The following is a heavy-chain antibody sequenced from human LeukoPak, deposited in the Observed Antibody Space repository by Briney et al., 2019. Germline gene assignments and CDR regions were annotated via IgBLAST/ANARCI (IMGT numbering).Heavy chain of an antibody. D-gene: IGHD5-18*01. CDR2: IYYSGST. J-gene: IGHJ4*02. V-gene: IGHV4-39*07. Sequence: SSETLSLTCTVSGGSISSSSYYWGWIRQPPGKGLEWIGSIYYSGSTHYSPSLKSRVTISVDMSKNQFSLKLSSVTAADTAIYYCARDASRIQLWPLWGQGTLVTVSS. CDR1: GGSISSSSYY. CDR3: ARDASRIQLWPL.